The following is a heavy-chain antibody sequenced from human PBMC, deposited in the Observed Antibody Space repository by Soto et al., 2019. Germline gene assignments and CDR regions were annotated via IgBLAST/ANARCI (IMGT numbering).Heavy chain of an antibody. J-gene: IGHJ4*02. CDR2: ISSGGSSI. CDR1: GFTFSDYY. Sequence: GSLRLSCAASGFTFSDYYMTWIRQAPGKGLEWVSYISSGGSSIYYADSVKGRLTISRDNAKNSLYLQMNSLRAEDTAMYYCASLAIGTIIRGAPDFWGQGTLVTVSS. V-gene: IGHV3-11*01. CDR3: ASLAIGTIIRGAPDF. D-gene: IGHD3-10*01.